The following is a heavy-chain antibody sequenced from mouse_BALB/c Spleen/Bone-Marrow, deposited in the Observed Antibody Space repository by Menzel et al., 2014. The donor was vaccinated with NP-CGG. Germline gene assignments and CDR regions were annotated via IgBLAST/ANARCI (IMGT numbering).Heavy chain of an antibody. D-gene: IGHD2-10*02. CDR3: AGAEYSLVYYYAMDY. CDR2: IHPSDSDT. Sequence: QVQLQQPGAELARPGASVKLSCKASGYSFTSYWMNWVKQRPGQGLEWIGMIHPSDSDTRLNQKFKDKATLTVDKSSSAAYMQLSSQISENSAVYDDAGAEYSLVYYYAMDYWGQGTSVTVSS. V-gene: IGHV1S82*01. CDR1: GYSFTSYW. J-gene: IGHJ4*01.